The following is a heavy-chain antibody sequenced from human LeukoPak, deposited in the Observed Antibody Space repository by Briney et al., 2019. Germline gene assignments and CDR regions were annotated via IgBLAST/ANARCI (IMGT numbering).Heavy chain of an antibody. CDR1: GFTFSSYA. CDR3: ARDNYYDSSGYYSYYFDY. D-gene: IGHD3-22*01. V-gene: IGHV3-23*01. CDR2: ISGSGGST. J-gene: IGHJ4*02. Sequence: GGSLRLSCAASGFTFSSYAMSWVRQAPGKGLEWVSAISGSGGSTYYADSVKGRFTISRDNSKNTLYLQMNSLRAEDTAVYYCARDNYYDSSGYYSYYFDYWGQGTLVTVSS.